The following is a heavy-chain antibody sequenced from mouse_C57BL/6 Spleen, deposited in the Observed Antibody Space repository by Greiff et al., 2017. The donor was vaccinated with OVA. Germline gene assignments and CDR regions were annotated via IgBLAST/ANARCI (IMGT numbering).Heavy chain of an antibody. CDR1: GFTFSDYY. CDR3: ARDNSNSYAMDY. V-gene: IGHV5-16*01. CDR2: INYDGSST. Sequence: EVQRVESEGGLVQPGSSMKLSCTASGFTFSDYYMAWVRQVPEKGLEWVANINYDGSSTYYLDSLKSRFIISRDNAKNILYLQMSSLKSEDTATYYCARDNSNSYAMDYWGQGTSVTVSS. J-gene: IGHJ4*01. D-gene: IGHD2-5*01.